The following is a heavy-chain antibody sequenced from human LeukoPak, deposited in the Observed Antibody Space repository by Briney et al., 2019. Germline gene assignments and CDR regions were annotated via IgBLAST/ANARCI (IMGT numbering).Heavy chain of an antibody. V-gene: IGHV4-59*01. D-gene: IGHD6-13*01. CDR3: AREGVAAAGKLDY. CDR2: IYYSGST. CDR1: GGSIGSYY. Sequence: PSETLSLTCTVSGGSIGSYYWSWIRQPPGKGLEWIGYIYYSGSTNYNPSLKSRVTISLDTSKNQFSMNLIFVTAADTAVYYCAREGVAAAGKLDYWGQGTLVTVSS. J-gene: IGHJ4*02.